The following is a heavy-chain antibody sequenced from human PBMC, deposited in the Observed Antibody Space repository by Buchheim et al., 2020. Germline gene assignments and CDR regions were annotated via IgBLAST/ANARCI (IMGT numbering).Heavy chain of an antibody. Sequence: QVQLVESGGGVVQPGRSLRLSCAASGFTFSSYGMHWVRQAPGKGLEWVAVIWYDGSTKYYADSVKGRFTISRDNSKNTLYLQMNSLRAEDTAVYYCARKPGYSSGLDYWGQGTL. J-gene: IGHJ4*02. CDR2: IWYDGSTK. CDR3: ARKPGYSSGLDY. V-gene: IGHV3-33*01. CDR1: GFTFSSYG. D-gene: IGHD6-19*01.